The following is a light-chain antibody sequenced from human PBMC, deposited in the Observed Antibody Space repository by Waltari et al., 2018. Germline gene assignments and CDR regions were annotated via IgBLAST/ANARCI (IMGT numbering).Light chain of an antibody. CDR1: QGISSY. V-gene: IGKV1-9*01. Sequence: IQLTQSPSSLSASVGDRVPITCRASQGISSYLAWYQQKPGKAPKLLIYAASTLQSGVSSRFSGSGSGTDFTLTISSLQPEDFATYYCQQGLTFGGGTKVEIK. J-gene: IGKJ4*01. CDR2: AAS. CDR3: QQGLT.